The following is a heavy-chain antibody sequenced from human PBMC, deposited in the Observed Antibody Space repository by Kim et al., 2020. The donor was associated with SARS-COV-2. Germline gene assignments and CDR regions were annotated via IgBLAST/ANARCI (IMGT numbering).Heavy chain of an antibody. CDR1: GFTFGDYA. Sequence: GGSLRLSCAASGFTFGDYAMHWVRQAPGKGLEWVSGISWNSGSIGYADSVKGRFTISRDNAKNSLYLQMNSLRAEDTALYYCAKEEDVVVPAALDYWGQGTLVTVSS. CDR3: AKEEDVVVPAALDY. CDR2: ISWNSGSI. D-gene: IGHD2-2*01. J-gene: IGHJ4*02. V-gene: IGHV3-9*01.